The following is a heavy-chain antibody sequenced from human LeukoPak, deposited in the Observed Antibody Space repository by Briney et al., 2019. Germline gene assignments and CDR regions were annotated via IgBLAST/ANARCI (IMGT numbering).Heavy chain of an antibody. CDR3: ASGYPAYFDY. V-gene: IGHV3-30*03. CDR2: ISYDGSNK. Sequence: GGSLRLSCTASGFTFTTYGLHWVRQAPGKGLEWVAVISYDGSNKYYADSVKGRFTISRDNSKNTLYLQMNSLRAEDTAVYYCASGYPAYFDYWGQGTLVTVSS. J-gene: IGHJ4*02. D-gene: IGHD5-18*01. CDR1: GFTFTTYG.